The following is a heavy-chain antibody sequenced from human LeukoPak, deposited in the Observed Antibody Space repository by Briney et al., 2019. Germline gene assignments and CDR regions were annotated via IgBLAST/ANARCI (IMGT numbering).Heavy chain of an antibody. CDR2: INHSGST. J-gene: IGHJ5*02. D-gene: IGHD3-10*01. CDR1: GGSFSGYY. V-gene: IGHV4-34*01. Sequence: SETLSLTCAVYGGSFSGYYWGWIRQPPGKGLEWIGEINHSGSTNYNPSLKSRVTISVDTSKNQFSLKLSSVTAADTAVYYCARGRITMVQGVIILNWFDPWGQGTLVTVSS. CDR3: ARGRITMVQGVIILNWFDP.